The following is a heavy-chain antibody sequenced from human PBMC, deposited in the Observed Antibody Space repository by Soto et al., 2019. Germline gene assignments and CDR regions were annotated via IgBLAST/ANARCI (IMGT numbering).Heavy chain of an antibody. J-gene: IGHJ4*02. CDR1: GFTFSDFY. D-gene: IGHD3-10*01. V-gene: IGHV3-11*01. CDR2: TSDSGNSI. Sequence: QVHLVESGGGLVKPGGSLRLSCAASGFTFSDFYMGWIRQAPGKGLEWISHTSDSGNSIYYADSVMGRFTISRDNAKNSLYLQLSSLRGEDTAVYYCVRLARVGPFDYWGQGSLVTVSS. CDR3: VRLARVGPFDY.